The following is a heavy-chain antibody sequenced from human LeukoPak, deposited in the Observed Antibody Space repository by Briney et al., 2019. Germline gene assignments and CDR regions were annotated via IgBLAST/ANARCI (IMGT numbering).Heavy chain of an antibody. CDR1: GYTFTGYY. V-gene: IGHV1-2*06. Sequence: ASVKVSCKASGYTFTGYYMHWVRQAPGQGLEWMGRINPNSGGTNYAQKFQGRVTMTRDTSISTAYMELSRLRSDDTAVYYCARGPTDYYGSGSYYLPFDYWGQGTLVTVSS. J-gene: IGHJ4*02. CDR3: ARGPTDYYGSGSYYLPFDY. D-gene: IGHD3-10*01. CDR2: INPNSGGT.